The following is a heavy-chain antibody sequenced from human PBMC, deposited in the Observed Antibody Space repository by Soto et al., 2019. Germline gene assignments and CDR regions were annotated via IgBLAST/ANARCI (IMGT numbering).Heavy chain of an antibody. CDR2: INYSGNT. Sequence: KPSETLSLTCAVYGVSFSGYYWSWIRQPPGKGLEWIGEINYSGNTNYNPSLKSRVSISVDTSKNQLFLNMSSVTAADTAMYYCARQNARGRTIVGAAEYWGQGTLVTVSS. V-gene: IGHV4-34*01. J-gene: IGHJ4*02. CDR3: ARQNARGRTIVGAAEY. D-gene: IGHD1-26*01. CDR1: GVSFSGYY.